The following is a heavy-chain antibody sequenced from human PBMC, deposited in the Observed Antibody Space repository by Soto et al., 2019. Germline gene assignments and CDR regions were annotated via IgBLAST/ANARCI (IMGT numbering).Heavy chain of an antibody. CDR3: AREKWGSGSRWLDP. V-gene: IGHV1-3*01. Sequence: ASVRVSCKASGYTYISYSMHWVRQAPGQRLEWMGWINVGNGNTKYSQNFQGRVTINQDTSASTAYMELSSLTSEDTAVYYCAREKWGSGSRWLDPWGQGTLVTVSS. D-gene: IGHD6-19*01. CDR2: INVGNGNT. CDR1: GYTYISYS. J-gene: IGHJ5*02.